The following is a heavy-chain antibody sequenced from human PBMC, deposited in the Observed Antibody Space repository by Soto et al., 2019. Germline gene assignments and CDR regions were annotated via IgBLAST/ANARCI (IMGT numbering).Heavy chain of an antibody. CDR2: INHSGST. Sequence: SETLSLTCAVYGGSFSGYYWSWIRQPPGKGLEWIGEINHSGSTNYNPSLKSRVTISVDTSKNQFSLKLSSVTAADTAVYYCARERSYGYSSGWFPFDYWGQGTLVTV. J-gene: IGHJ4*02. V-gene: IGHV4-34*01. CDR3: ARERSYGYSSGWFPFDY. CDR1: GGSFSGYY. D-gene: IGHD6-19*01.